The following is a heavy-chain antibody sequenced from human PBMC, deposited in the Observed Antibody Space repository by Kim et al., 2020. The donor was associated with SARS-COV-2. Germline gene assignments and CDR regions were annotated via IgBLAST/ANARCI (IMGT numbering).Heavy chain of an antibody. J-gene: IGHJ1*01. D-gene: IGHD1-20*01. CDR1: GASVTTHDYF. CDR3: ANLRATWYVEF. V-gene: IGHV4-61*08. Sequence: SETLSLTCSVSGASVTTHDYFCSWIRQTPGKGLEWIGYMYNSGSTNYNPSLKSRVTMAMETSRNQFSLKLTSVTATDTAVFYCANLRATWYVEFWGPGTLVTVSS. CDR2: MYNSGST.